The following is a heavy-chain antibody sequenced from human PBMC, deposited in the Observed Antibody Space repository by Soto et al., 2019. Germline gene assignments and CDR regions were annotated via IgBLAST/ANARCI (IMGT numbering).Heavy chain of an antibody. Sequence: PGGSLRLSCAASGFTFSNAWMSWVRQAPGKGLEWVGRIKSKTDGGTTDYAAPVKGRFTISRDDSKNTLYLQMNSLRAEDTAVYYCASSADSSGYYYDYYYGMDVWGQGTTVTVSS. J-gene: IGHJ6*02. CDR3: ASSADSSGYYYDYYYGMDV. V-gene: IGHV3-15*01. CDR2: IKSKTDGGTT. CDR1: GFTFSNAW. D-gene: IGHD3-22*01.